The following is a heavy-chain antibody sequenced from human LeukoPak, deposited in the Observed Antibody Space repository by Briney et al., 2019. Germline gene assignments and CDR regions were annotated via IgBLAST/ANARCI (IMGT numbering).Heavy chain of an antibody. Sequence: SETLSLTCTVSGGSISNYYWSWIRQPPGKGLEWIGYIYYSGSTNYNPSLKSRVTISVDTSKNQFSLKLSSVTAADTAVYYCARPASYSSSWYFDLWGRGTLVTVSS. J-gene: IGHJ2*01. D-gene: IGHD6-13*01. CDR1: GGSISNYY. CDR2: IYYSGST. V-gene: IGHV4-59*08. CDR3: ARPASYSSSWYFDL.